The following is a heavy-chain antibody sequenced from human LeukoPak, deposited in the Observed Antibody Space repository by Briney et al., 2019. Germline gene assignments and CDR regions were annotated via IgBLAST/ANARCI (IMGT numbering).Heavy chain of an antibody. Sequence: SETLSLTCTVSSDSISSYYWSWIRQPPGKGLEWIGFIYYSGSTNYNPSLRSRVTMSMDTSKNQFSLKLTSVTASDTAVYYCATYGGNSQWYFDLWGRGTLVTVSS. V-gene: IGHV4-59*01. J-gene: IGHJ2*01. D-gene: IGHD4-23*01. CDR1: SDSISSYY. CDR3: ATYGGNSQWYFDL. CDR2: IYYSGST.